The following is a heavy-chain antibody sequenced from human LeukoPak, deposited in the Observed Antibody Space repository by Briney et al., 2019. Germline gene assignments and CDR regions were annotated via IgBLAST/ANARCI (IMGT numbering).Heavy chain of an antibody. CDR1: GGSISSYY. D-gene: IGHD5-12*01. V-gene: IGHV4-59*01. CDR3: ARAGPSGYAWYFDL. Sequence: SETLSLTCTVSGGSISSYYWSWIRQPPGKGLESIGYIYYSGSTNYNPSLKSRVTMSVDTSKNQFSLKLSSVTAADTAVYYCARAGPSGYAWYFDLWGRGTLVTVSS. J-gene: IGHJ2*01. CDR2: IYYSGST.